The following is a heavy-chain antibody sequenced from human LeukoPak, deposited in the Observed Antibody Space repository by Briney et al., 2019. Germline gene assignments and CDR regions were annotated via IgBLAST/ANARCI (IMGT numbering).Heavy chain of an antibody. D-gene: IGHD2-15*01. J-gene: IGHJ3*02. CDR2: IKSKTDGGTT. CDR1: GFTFSNAW. CDR3: TTVAEDCSGGSCYWGAFDI. V-gene: IGHV3-15*07. Sequence: TPGGSLRLSCAASGFTFSNAWMNWVRQTPGKGLEWVGRIKSKTDGGTTDYAAPVKGRFTISRDDSKNTLYLQMNSLKTEDTAVYYCTTVAEDCSGGSCYWGAFDIWGQGTMVTVSS.